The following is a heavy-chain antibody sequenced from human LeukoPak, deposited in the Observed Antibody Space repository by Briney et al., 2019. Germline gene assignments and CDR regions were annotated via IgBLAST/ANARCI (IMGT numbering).Heavy chain of an antibody. D-gene: IGHD3-22*01. V-gene: IGHV1-69*06. Sequence: SVKASCKASGGTFSSYAISWVRQAPGQGLEWMGGIIPIFGTANYAQKFQGRVTITADKSTGTAYMELSSLRSEDTAVYYCARCSPGDSSNFYAVLQYWGQGTQVTVST. CDR1: GGTFSSYA. CDR3: ARCSPGDSSNFYAVLQY. J-gene: IGHJ4*02. CDR2: IIPIFGTA.